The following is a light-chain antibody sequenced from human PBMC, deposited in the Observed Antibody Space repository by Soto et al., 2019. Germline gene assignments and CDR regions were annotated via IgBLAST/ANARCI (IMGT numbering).Light chain of an antibody. Sequence: QSVLTQPPSVSGTPGHKVSISCSGSTSNLGGNTVNWYQQLPGTAPKLLINRNNQRPSGVPDRFSGSKSGTSASLAISGLRSEDEADYYCEAWDDSLSAVVFGGGTQLTVL. J-gene: IGLJ2*01. V-gene: IGLV1-44*01. CDR3: EAWDDSLSAVV. CDR2: RNN. CDR1: TSNLGGNT.